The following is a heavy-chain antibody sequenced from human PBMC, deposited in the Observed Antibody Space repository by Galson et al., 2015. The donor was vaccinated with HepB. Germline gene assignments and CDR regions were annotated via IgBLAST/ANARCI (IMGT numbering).Heavy chain of an antibody. CDR3: VKEHRSGWPNLDS. V-gene: IGHV3-30*18. Sequence: SLRLPCAASGFIFSDFSMHWVRQAPGKGLEWVAVMSKRGNSINYADSMKGRFTISRDNSKNTVYLQMHDLRHEDTALYFCVKEHRSGWPNLDSWGPGTLVIVSS. CDR2: MSKRGNSI. CDR1: GFIFSDFS. D-gene: IGHD6-19*01. J-gene: IGHJ4*02.